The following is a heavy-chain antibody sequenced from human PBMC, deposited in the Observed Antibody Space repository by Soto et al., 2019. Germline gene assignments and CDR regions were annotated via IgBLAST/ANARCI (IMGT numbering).Heavy chain of an antibody. D-gene: IGHD1-26*01. Sequence: EVQLLESGGGLVQPGGSLRLSCAASGFTFSSFSLSWVRQAPGKGLEWVSGISGLGGSIYYADSVKGRFTISRDNSKNTLYLQMISLRAEDTAVYYCSKSNGDTWERYFFDFWGQGTLVTVSS. V-gene: IGHV3-23*01. CDR2: ISGLGGSI. J-gene: IGHJ4*02. CDR3: SKSNGDTWERYFFDF. CDR1: GFTFSSFS.